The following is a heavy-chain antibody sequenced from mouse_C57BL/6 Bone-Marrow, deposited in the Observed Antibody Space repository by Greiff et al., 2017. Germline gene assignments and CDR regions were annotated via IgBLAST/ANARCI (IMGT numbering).Heavy chain of an antibody. V-gene: IGHV1-4*01. CDR1: GYTFTSYT. CDR3: ARFDDRFAY. J-gene: IGHJ3*01. Sequence: QVQLQQSGAELARPGASVKMSCKASGYTFTSYTMHWVKQRPGQGLEWIGYINPSSGYTKYNQKFKDRATLTADKSSSTAYMQLSSLTSEDSAVYYCARFDDRFAYWGQGTLVTVSA. D-gene: IGHD2-3*01. CDR2: INPSSGYT.